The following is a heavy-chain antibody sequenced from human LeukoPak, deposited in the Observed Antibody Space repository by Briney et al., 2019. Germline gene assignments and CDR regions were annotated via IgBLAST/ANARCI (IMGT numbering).Heavy chain of an antibody. V-gene: IGHV3-23*01. Sequence: GGSLRLSCAASGFTFSSYAMTWVRQAPGKGLEWVSAISGSGGSTSYADSVKGRFTISRDNSRNTLYLQMNSLRAEDTAVYYCARGSGGISARRGNFDYWGQEPWSPPP. CDR3: ARGSGGISARRGNFDY. D-gene: IGHD3-10*01. J-gene: IGHJ4*01. CDR1: GFTFSSYA. CDR2: ISGSGGST.